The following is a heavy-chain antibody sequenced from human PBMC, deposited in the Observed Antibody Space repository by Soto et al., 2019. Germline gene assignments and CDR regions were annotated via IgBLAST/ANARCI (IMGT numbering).Heavy chain of an antibody. Sequence: EVQLVESGGGLVKPGGSLRLSCAASGFTFSSYSMNWVRQAPGKGLEWVSSISSSSSYIYYADSVKGRFTISRDNAKKSVYLQMNSLRAEDTDLYYCARGIVVVPAAMRVGYYYYGMDVWGQGTTVTVSS. D-gene: IGHD2-2*01. CDR3: ARGIVVVPAAMRVGYYYYGMDV. CDR2: ISSSSSYI. CDR1: GFTFSSYS. J-gene: IGHJ6*02. V-gene: IGHV3-21*01.